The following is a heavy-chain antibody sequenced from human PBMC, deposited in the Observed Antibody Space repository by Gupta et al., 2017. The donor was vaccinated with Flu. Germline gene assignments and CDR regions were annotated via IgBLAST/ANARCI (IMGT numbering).Heavy chain of an antibody. CDR2: IIPIFGTA. J-gene: IGHJ5*02. V-gene: IGHV1-69*01. CDR3: ARGLAYCGGDCYSPPGWFDP. Sequence: QVQLVQSGAEVKKPGSSVKVSCKASGGTFSSYAISWVRQAPGQGLEWMGGIIPIFGTANYAQKFQGRVTITADESTSTAYMELSSLRSEDTAVYYCARGLAYCGGDCYSPPGWFDPWGQGTLVTVSS. CDR1: GGTFSSYA. D-gene: IGHD2-21*02.